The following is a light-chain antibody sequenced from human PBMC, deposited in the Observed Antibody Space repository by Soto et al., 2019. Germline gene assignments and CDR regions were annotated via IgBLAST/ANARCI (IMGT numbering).Light chain of an antibody. V-gene: IGLV1-40*01. Sequence: QSVLTQPPSVSGAPGQRVTISCTGSSSNIGAGYDVHWYQQLPGTAPKLLIYGNSNRPSGVPDRFSGSKSGTSASLAITVLQAEDEADYSCQSYDSSLSGSGVFGGGTKLTVL. CDR2: GNS. CDR1: SSNIGAGYD. CDR3: QSYDSSLSGSGV. J-gene: IGLJ3*02.